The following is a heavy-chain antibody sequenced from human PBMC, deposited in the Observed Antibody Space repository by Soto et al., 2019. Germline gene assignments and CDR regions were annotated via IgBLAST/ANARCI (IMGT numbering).Heavy chain of an antibody. D-gene: IGHD2-21*02. CDR2: ISYDGSNK. CDR1: GFTFSSYG. Sequence: SLRCSCAASGFTFSSYGMHWVRQAPGKGLEWVAVISYDGSNKYYADSVKGRFTISRDNSKNTLYLQMNSLRAEDTAVYYCEKDGAFVVVTGPFDYWGQGTLVTVSS. V-gene: IGHV3-30*18. CDR3: EKDGAFVVVTGPFDY. J-gene: IGHJ4*02.